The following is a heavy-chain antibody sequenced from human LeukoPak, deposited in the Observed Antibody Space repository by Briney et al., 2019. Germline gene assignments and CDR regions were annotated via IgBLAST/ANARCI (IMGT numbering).Heavy chain of an antibody. D-gene: IGHD6-13*01. CDR2: ITSTGSAT. Sequence: GGSLRLSCEASGFTFSDYYMRWFRQTPGKGLEWVAYITSTGSATYYADSVKGRFSISRDNAKNSLYLQMNSLRAGDMAVYYCARGGVAAAGPDWYFDLWGRGTLVTVSS. CDR1: GFTFSDYY. CDR3: ARGGVAAAGPDWYFDL. J-gene: IGHJ2*01. V-gene: IGHV3-11*01.